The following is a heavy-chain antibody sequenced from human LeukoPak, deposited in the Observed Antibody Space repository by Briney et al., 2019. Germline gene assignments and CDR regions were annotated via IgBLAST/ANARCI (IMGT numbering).Heavy chain of an antibody. V-gene: IGHV1-2*02. CDR3: ARDLEMATISSATV. D-gene: IGHD5-24*01. J-gene: IGHJ4*02. CDR1: GYTFTGYY. CDR2: INPNSGGT. Sequence: ASVKVSCKASGYTFTGYYMHWVRQAPGQGLEWMGWINPNSGGTNYAQKFQGRVTMTRDMSISTAYMELSRLRSDDTAVYYCARDLEMATISSATVWGQGTLVTVSS.